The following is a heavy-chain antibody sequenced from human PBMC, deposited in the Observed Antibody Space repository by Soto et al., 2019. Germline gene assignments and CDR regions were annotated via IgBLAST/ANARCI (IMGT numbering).Heavy chain of an antibody. J-gene: IGHJ4*02. CDR2: ISSISSYT. CDR3: AGDGAPYSSGSGKGY. CDR1: GFTFIDYY. V-gene: IGHV3-11*06. D-gene: IGHD6-19*01. Sequence: PGGSLRLSCAASGFTFIDYYMSWIRQAPGKGLEWVSYISSISSYTNYADAVKGRFTISRDNAKNSLYLQMNSLRAEDTAVYYCAGDGAPYSSGSGKGYWGQGTLVTVSS.